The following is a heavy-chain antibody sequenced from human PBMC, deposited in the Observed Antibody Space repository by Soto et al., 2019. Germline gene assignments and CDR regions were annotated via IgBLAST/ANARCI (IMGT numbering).Heavy chain of an antibody. V-gene: IGHV1-46*01. D-gene: IGHD5-12*01. CDR3: ERGLSVATTQDYYYGMDV. Sequence: ASVNVSGKASVYTFTSDYMHWVRQAPGQGLEWIGIINPSGGSKSYAQKFQGRVTMTRDTYIRTAYMELSRLRSDDTAVYYCERGLSVATTQDYYYGMDVWGQGTT. J-gene: IGHJ6*02. CDR2: INPSGGSK. CDR1: VYTFTSDY.